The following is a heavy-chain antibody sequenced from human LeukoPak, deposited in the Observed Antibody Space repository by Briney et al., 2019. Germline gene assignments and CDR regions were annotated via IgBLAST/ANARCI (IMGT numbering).Heavy chain of an antibody. V-gene: IGHV3-33*03. Sequence: GGSLRLSCATSGFTFSSYGMHWVRQAPGKGLEWVAVIWHDGTEKHYAGSVKGRFAISRDSSKATLYLQMSSLRAEDTAIYYCAKGLGVGYCSGGSCYNNWLDPWGQGTLVTVSS. CDR2: IWHDGTEK. D-gene: IGHD2-15*01. CDR3: AKGLGVGYCSGGSCYNNWLDP. J-gene: IGHJ5*02. CDR1: GFTFSSYG.